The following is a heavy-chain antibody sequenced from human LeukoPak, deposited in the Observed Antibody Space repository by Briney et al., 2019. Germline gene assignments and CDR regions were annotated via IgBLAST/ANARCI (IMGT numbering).Heavy chain of an antibody. Sequence: PSETLSLTCTVSGGSISSSSYYWGWIRQPPGKGLEWIGSIYYSGSTYYNPSLKSRVTISVDTTKNQFSLKLSSVTAADTAVYYCARQRTEQQLREKVDWFDPWGQGTLVTVSS. CDR2: IYYSGST. CDR1: GGSISSSSYY. D-gene: IGHD6-13*01. V-gene: IGHV4-39*01. J-gene: IGHJ5*02. CDR3: ARQRTEQQLREKVDWFDP.